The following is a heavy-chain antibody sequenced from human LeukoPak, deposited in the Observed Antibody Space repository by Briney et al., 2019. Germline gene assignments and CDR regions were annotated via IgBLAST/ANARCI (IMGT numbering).Heavy chain of an antibody. Sequence: GGSLRLSCAASGFTFSSYAMSWVRQAPGKGLEWVSAISGSGGSTYYADSVKGRFTISRDNSKNTLCLQMNSLRAEDTAVYYCAKSIAVAGTIYYFDYWGQGTLVTVSS. CDR1: GFTFSSYA. D-gene: IGHD6-19*01. J-gene: IGHJ4*02. CDR2: ISGSGGST. CDR3: AKSIAVAGTIYYFDY. V-gene: IGHV3-23*01.